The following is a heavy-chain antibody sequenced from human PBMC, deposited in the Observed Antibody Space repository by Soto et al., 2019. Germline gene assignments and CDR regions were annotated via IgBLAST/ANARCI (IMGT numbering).Heavy chain of an antibody. CDR1: GYTFTSYD. CDR3: ARPNDAYPILYGMDV. Sequence: QVQLVQSGAEVKKPGASVKVSCKASGYTFTSYDINWVRQATGQGLEWMGWMNPNSGNTGYAQKFQGRVTMTRNNSISTAYMELSSLRSEDTAVYYCARPNDAYPILYGMDVWGQGTTVTVSS. D-gene: IGHD1-1*01. CDR2: MNPNSGNT. J-gene: IGHJ6*02. V-gene: IGHV1-8*01.